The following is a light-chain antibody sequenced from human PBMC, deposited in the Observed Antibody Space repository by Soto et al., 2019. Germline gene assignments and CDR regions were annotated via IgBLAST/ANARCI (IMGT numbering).Light chain of an antibody. CDR1: ESVTSNY. CDR2: RTS. Sequence: ESALTQSPGTLSLSPGERATLSCRASESVTSNYLAWYQQKAGQAPRLLIYRTSTRATGIPARFSGSGSGTDFTLTISSLQSEDFALYYCQQYHNWPITFGQGTRLEIK. CDR3: QQYHNWPIT. V-gene: IGKV3-15*01. J-gene: IGKJ5*01.